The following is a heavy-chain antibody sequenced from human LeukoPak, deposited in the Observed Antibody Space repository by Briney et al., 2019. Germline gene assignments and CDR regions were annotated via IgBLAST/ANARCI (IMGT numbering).Heavy chain of an antibody. D-gene: IGHD4-23*01. Sequence: ASVKVSCKASGFVFTSYGFTWVRQAPGQGLEWMGWISAYNGNTNYAQKLQGRVTMTTDTSTSTAYMELRSLRSDDTAVYYCARDQSGNSESFDYWGQGTLVTVSS. CDR1: GFVFTSYG. CDR2: ISAYNGNT. J-gene: IGHJ4*02. CDR3: ARDQSGNSESFDY. V-gene: IGHV1-18*01.